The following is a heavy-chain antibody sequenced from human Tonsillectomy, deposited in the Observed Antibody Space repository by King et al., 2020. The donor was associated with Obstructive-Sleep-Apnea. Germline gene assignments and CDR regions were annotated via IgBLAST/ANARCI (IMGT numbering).Heavy chain of an antibody. J-gene: IGHJ4*02. CDR2: IYHGDSDT. V-gene: IGHV5-51*01. D-gene: IGHD4-11*01. CDR3: ARQATLTTDFDY. CDR1: GYSFTTYW. Sequence: VQLVESGAEAKKPGESLKISCKGSGYSFTTYWIGWVRHMPGKGLEWMGIIYHGDSDTRYSPSFQGQFTISVDQSIRTAYLQWSSLKASDTAMYYCARQATLTTDFDYWGQGTLVTVSS.